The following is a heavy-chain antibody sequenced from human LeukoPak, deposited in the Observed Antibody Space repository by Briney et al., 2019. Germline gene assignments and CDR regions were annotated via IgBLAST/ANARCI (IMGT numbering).Heavy chain of an antibody. CDR3: ARSLRDYYYYYYMDV. V-gene: IGHV4-38-2*01. J-gene: IGHJ6*03. Sequence: PSETLSLTCAVSGYSISSGYYWGWIRQPPGKGLEWMGSIYHSGSTYYNPSLKSRVTISVDTSKNQFSLKLSSVTAADTAVYYCARSLRDYYYYYYMDVWGKGTTVTVSS. CDR2: IYHSGST. D-gene: IGHD3-10*01. CDR1: GYSISSGYY.